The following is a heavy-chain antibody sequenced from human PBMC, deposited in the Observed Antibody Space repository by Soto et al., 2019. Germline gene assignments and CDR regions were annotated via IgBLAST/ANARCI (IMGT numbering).Heavy chain of an antibody. CDR1: GYTFTNYG. CDR2: INSYNGIT. Sequence: GASVKVSCKASGYTFTNYGISWVRQAPGQGLEWMGWINSYNGITNNAQNFQGRVTMTTDTSTSTAYMELRSLRSDDTAVYYCARDRQNYGSFDYWGQGTLVTVS. V-gene: IGHV1-18*01. CDR3: ARDRQNYGSFDY. D-gene: IGHD4-17*01. J-gene: IGHJ4*02.